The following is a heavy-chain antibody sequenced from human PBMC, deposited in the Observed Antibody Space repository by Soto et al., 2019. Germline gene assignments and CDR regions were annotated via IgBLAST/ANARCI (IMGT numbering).Heavy chain of an antibody. CDR1: GFTFSSYA. CDR3: AKGKVGYCSGGSCHNPFDY. D-gene: IGHD2-15*01. CDR2: ISGSGGST. V-gene: IGHV3-23*01. Sequence: GGSLRLSCAASGFTFSSYAMSWVRQAPGKGLEWVSAISGSGGSTYYADSVKGRFTISRDNSKNTLYLQMNSLRAEDTAVYYCAKGKVGYCSGGSCHNPFDYWGQGTLVTVSS. J-gene: IGHJ4*02.